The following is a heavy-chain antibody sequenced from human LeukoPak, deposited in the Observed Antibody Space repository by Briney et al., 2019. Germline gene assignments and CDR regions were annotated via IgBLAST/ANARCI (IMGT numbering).Heavy chain of an antibody. D-gene: IGHD1-26*01. J-gene: IGHJ4*02. CDR2: VVQDGSDR. CDR3: ARNNYYARDY. Sequence: GGSLRLSCAASGFTFGSYWMSWVRQAPGKGLEWVANVVQDGSDRYYVDSVKGRFTISRDNAKNSLYLQMNSLRAEDTAVYYCARNNYYARDYWGQGTLVTVSS. CDR1: GFTFGSYW. V-gene: IGHV3-7*01.